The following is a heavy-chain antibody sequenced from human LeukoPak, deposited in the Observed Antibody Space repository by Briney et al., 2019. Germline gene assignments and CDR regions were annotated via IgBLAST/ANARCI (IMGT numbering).Heavy chain of an antibody. CDR2: IKQDGSEK. V-gene: IGHV3-7*03. Sequence: GGSLRLSCAASGFTFSSYWMSWVRQAPGKGLEWVANIKQDGSEKYYVDSVKGRFTISRDNAKNSLYLQMNSLRAEDTAIYYCAKNGDRGAYCTGGTCYPYFYYYMDVWGKGTTVT. CDR1: GFTFSSYW. D-gene: IGHD2-15*01. CDR3: AKNGDRGAYCTGGTCYPYFYYYMDV. J-gene: IGHJ6*03.